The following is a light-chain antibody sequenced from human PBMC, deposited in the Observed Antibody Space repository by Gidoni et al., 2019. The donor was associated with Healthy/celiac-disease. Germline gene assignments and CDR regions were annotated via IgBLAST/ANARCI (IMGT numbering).Light chain of an antibody. J-gene: IGKJ1*01. Sequence: DIVMTQSPDSLAVSLGERATINCKSSQSVLYSSNNKNYLAWYQQKPGQPPKLLIYWASTRESGVPDRFSGSGSGTDFTLTISSLQAEDVAVYYCQKYYSTPQWTFGQXTKVEIK. CDR3: QKYYSTPQWT. V-gene: IGKV4-1*01. CDR1: QSVLYSSNNKNY. CDR2: WAS.